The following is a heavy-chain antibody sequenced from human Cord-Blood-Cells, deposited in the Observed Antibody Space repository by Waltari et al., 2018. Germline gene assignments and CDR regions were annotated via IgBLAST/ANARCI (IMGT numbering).Heavy chain of an antibody. V-gene: IGHV6-1*01. Sequence: QSPSRGLEWLGRTYYRSKWYNDYAVSVKSRITINPDTSKNQFSLQLNSVTPEDMAVYYCARGGTFNWGPPFDYWGQGTLVTVSS. CDR2: TYYRSKWYN. CDR3: ARGGTFNWGPPFDY. J-gene: IGHJ4*02. D-gene: IGHD7-27*01.